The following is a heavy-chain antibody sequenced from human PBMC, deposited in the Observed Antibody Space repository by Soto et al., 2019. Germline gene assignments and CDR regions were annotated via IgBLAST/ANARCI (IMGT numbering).Heavy chain of an antibody. J-gene: IGHJ4*02. CDR2: IIPIFGTA. CDR1: GGTFSSYA. CDR3: ARGRGLRYFDWLFPFDY. V-gene: IGHV1-69*01. Sequence: QVQLVQSGAEVKKPGSSVKVSCKASGGTFSSYAISWVRQAPGQGLEWMGGIIPIFGTANYAQKFQGRVTITADESTSTAHMELSSLRSEDTAVYYCARGRGLRYFDWLFPFDYWGQGTLVTVSS. D-gene: IGHD3-9*01.